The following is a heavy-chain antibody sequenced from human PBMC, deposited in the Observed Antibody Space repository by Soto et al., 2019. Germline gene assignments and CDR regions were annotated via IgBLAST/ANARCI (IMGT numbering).Heavy chain of an antibody. CDR3: ARVKRSTSRLDP. J-gene: IGHJ5*02. D-gene: IGHD1-26*01. CDR2: VYYSGST. Sequence: PSETLSLTCSVSGDSVSRGAYYWSWIRQPPGKGLEWIGYVYYSGSTSYNPSLETGVTISVDTSKNQFSLKLTSVTPADTAIYYCARVKRSTSRLDPWGQGTLVT. V-gene: IGHV4-61*08. CDR1: GDSVSRGAYY.